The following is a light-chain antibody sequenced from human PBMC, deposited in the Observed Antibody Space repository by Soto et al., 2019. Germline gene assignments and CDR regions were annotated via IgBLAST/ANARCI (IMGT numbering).Light chain of an antibody. CDR1: SGHSNYA. CDR3: QTWGSGIVV. Sequence: QPVLTQSPSASASLGASVKLTCTLSSGHSNYAIEWQQQQSEKGPRYLMKLNSDGSQSKGDGIPDRFSGSSSGAERYLTISSLQSEDEADYYGQTWGSGIVVFGGGTKLTVL. J-gene: IGLJ2*01. CDR2: LNSDGSQ. V-gene: IGLV4-69*01.